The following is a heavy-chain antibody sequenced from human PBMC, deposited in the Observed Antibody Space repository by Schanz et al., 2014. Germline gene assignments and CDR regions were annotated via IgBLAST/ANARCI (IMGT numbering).Heavy chain of an antibody. J-gene: IGHJ6*02. CDR1: GFTFSSYA. V-gene: IGHV3-30-3*01. CDR2: ISYGGSNK. Sequence: QVQLVESGGGLVKPGGSLRLSCAASGFTFSSYAMSWVRQAPGKGLEWVAVISYGGSNKYYADSVKGRFTISRDNSKNTLYLQMNTLRAEDTAVYYCARDRRYCNGGTCYDYYYYGLDVWGQGTTVTVSS. D-gene: IGHD2-15*01. CDR3: ARDRRYCNGGTCYDYYYYGLDV.